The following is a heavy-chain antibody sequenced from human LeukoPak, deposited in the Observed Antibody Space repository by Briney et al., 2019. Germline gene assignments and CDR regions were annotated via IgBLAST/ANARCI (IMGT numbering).Heavy chain of an antibody. CDR3: AKGWSYYFDY. CDR1: GFTFSSYA. Sequence: GGSLRLSCAASGFTFSSYAMSWVRQAPGKGLEWVSAISGSGGSTYYADSVKGRFTVSRDNSRNTLYLQMNSLRAEDTAVYYCAKGWSYYFDYWGQGTLVTVSS. CDR2: ISGSGGST. D-gene: IGHD1-26*01. J-gene: IGHJ4*02. V-gene: IGHV3-23*01.